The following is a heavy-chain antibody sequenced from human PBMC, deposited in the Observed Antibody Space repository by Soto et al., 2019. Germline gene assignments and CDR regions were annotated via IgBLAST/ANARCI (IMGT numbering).Heavy chain of an antibody. Sequence: QVQLQESGPGLVXPSEXXSLTCTVSGXSITNYYCSWFRQPPGKGLEWIGYIQYNGYSAYNLSLKRRVTMSMDTSKTQFSLMLESVTATDTAVYYCARHGFGSLHGLVDVWGQGTTVIVSS. CDR1: GXSITNYY. D-gene: IGHD3-10*01. V-gene: IGHV4-59*08. CDR3: ARHGFGSLHGLVDV. CDR2: IQYNGYS. J-gene: IGHJ6*02.